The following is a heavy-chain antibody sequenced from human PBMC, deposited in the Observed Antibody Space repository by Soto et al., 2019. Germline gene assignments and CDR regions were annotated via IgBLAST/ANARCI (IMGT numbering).Heavy chain of an antibody. CDR3: ASTEDFFDY. CDR2: IFYSGST. V-gene: IGHV4-31*03. J-gene: IGHJ4*02. CDR1: GVSLTSGTYY. Sequence: SETLSLTCPVSGVSLTSGTYYWSWIRQHPGKGLEWIGYIFYSGSTDYNPSLKSRVNISVDTSKNQFSLKLSSVTAADTAVYYCASTEDFFDYWGQGTLVTVPQ.